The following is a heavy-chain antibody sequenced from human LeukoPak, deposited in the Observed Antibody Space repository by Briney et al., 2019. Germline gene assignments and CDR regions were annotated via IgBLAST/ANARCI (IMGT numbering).Heavy chain of an antibody. CDR2: AYTTGAGST. D-gene: IGHD3-3*01. CDR3: ARGQIYDYWTPVSWKFDL. CDR1: GFSITSGYF. V-gene: IGHV4-38-2*02. Sequence: SETLSLTCTVSGFSITSGYFWGWIRQPPGKGLEWIGNAYTTGAGSTYHNPSLKSRVTVSSDTSKNQVSLKLNSVTAADTAVYYCARGQIYDYWTPVSWKFDLWGRGTLVTVSS. J-gene: IGHJ2*01.